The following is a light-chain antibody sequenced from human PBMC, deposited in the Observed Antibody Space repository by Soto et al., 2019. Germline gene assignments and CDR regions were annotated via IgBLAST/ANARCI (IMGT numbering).Light chain of an antibody. Sequence: EIVLTQSPGTLSLSPGERATLSCRASRSVSSSYLAWYQQKPGQAPRLLVYGASSRATGIPDRFSGSGSGTDFTLTISRLEPEDFAVYYCQQRSNWPPWTFGQGTKVDIK. CDR3: QQRSNWPPWT. CDR1: RSVSSSY. V-gene: IGKV3D-20*02. CDR2: GAS. J-gene: IGKJ1*01.